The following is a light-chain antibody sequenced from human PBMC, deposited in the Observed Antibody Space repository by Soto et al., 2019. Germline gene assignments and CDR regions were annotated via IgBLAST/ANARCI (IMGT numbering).Light chain of an antibody. CDR3: QQYNSYSWT. Sequence: DIQMTQSPPTLSASAGDRVTITCRASESISSWLAWYQQKPGKAPKLLMYKASSLESGVPSRFSGSGSGTEFTLTISSLQPDDFASCYCQQYNSYSWTFGQGTKVDIK. J-gene: IGKJ1*01. V-gene: IGKV1-5*03. CDR1: ESISSW. CDR2: KAS.